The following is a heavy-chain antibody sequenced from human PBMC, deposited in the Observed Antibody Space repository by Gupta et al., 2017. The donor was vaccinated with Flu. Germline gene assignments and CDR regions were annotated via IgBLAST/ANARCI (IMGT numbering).Heavy chain of an antibody. CDR1: GFTFSSYG. V-gene: IGHV3-33*01. Sequence: VQLVESVGGVVQPGRYLRLSCEASGFTFSSYGMYWVRQAPGKGLEWVAVIWYDGNNKYYADSVKGRFTTSRDNSMNTLYLQMNSLRAEDTAVYYCARGNYGDLFWGQGTLVTVSS. CDR3: ARGNYGDLF. D-gene: IGHD4-17*01. CDR2: IWYDGNNK. J-gene: IGHJ4*02.